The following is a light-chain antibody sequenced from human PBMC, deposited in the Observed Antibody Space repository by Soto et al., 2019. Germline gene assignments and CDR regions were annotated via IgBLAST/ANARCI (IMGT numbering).Light chain of an antibody. Sequence: QSVLTQPPSASGTPGQRVTISCSGSSSNIGSYYVYWYQQLPGTAPKLLIYRNNQRPSGVPDRFSGSKSGTSASLAISGLRSEDEADYYCAAWDDSLTHVVFGGGTKLTVL. V-gene: IGLV1-47*01. CDR2: RNN. J-gene: IGLJ2*01. CDR1: SSNIGSYY. CDR3: AAWDDSLTHVV.